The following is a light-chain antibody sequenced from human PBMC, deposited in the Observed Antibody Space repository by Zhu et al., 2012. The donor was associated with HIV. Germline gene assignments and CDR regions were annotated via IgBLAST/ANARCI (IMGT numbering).Light chain of an antibody. CDR2: DAS. J-gene: IGKJ4*01. CDR1: QGIGNY. V-gene: IGKV1-27*01. CDR3: QKYDNPPXT. Sequence: DIQMTQSPSTLSASVGDRVTISCRASQGIGNYLAWYQEKPGKVPKLLIFDASTLQSGVPSRFSGSRSGTEFTLTISSLQPEDVATYYCQKYDNPPXTFGGGTKVEI.